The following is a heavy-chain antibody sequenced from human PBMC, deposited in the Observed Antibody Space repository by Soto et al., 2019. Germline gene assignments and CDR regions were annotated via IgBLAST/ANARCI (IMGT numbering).Heavy chain of an antibody. CDR2: IYPGDSDN. CDR3: ARRLVRLGMDV. J-gene: IGHJ6*02. CDR1: GYSFTSYW. Sequence: PGESLKISCKGAGYSFTSYWIGWVRQMPGKGLEWMGIIYPGDSDNRYSPSFQGQVTISADKSISTSYLQWSSLTASYTAMYYCARRLVRLGMDVWGQGATVTASS. V-gene: IGHV5-51*01.